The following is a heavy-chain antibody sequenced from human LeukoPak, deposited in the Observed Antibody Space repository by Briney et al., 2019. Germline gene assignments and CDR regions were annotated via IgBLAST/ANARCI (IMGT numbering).Heavy chain of an antibody. J-gene: IGHJ6*03. CDR2: ISWNSGSI. CDR3: AIPYDFWSGYSLDYMDV. V-gene: IGHV3-9*01. D-gene: IGHD3-3*01. CDR1: GFTFDDYA. Sequence: GGSLRLSCAASGFTFDDYAMHWVRQAPGKGLEWVSGISWNSGSIGYADSVKGRFTISRDNAKNPLYLQMNSLRAEDTAVYYCAIPYDFWSGYSLDYMDVWGKGTTVTVSS.